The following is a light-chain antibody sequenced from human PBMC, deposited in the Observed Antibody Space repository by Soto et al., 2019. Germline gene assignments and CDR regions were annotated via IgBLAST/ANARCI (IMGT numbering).Light chain of an antibody. CDR3: QHYNSYSET. V-gene: IGKV1-5*03. J-gene: IGKJ1*01. CDR1: QTISSW. CDR2: KAS. Sequence: DIQMTQNHPTLSGSVRSRDTSACRASQTISSWLAWYQQKPGKAPKLLIYKASTLKSGVPSRFSGSGSGTEFTLTISSLQPDDFATYYCQHYNSYSETFGQGTKVDIK.